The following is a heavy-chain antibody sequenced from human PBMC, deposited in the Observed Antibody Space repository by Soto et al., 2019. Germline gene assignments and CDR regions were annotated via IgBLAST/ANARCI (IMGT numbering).Heavy chain of an antibody. D-gene: IGHD1-26*01. V-gene: IGHV3-30*03. CDR1: GFTSNSYG. CDR3: ARTRSAWSDFHYYSLDV. Sequence: GSLRLSCAASGFTSNSYGMHWVRQGPGNGLEWVAFISYDSTKTYYADSVKGRFTISRDNSNSALYVQMNSLTGEDTAVYYCARTRSAWSDFHYYSLDVWGQGTTVTV. CDR2: ISYDSTKT. J-gene: IGHJ6*02.